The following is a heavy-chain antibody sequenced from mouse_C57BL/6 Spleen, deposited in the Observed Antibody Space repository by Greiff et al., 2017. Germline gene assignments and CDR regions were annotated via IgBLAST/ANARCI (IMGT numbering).Heavy chain of an antibody. CDR3: ARRREYFDV. Sequence: QVQLQQPGAELVRPGTSVKLSCKASGYTFTSYWMHWVKQGPGQGLEWIGVIDPSDSYTNYNQKFKGKATLTVDTSSSTAYMQLSSLTSEDSAVYYCARRREYFDVWGTGTTVTVSS. CDR2: IDPSDSYT. J-gene: IGHJ1*03. CDR1: GYTFTSYW. V-gene: IGHV1-59*01.